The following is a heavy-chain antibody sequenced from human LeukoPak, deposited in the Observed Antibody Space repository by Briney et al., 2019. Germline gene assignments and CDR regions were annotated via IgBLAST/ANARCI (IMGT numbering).Heavy chain of an antibody. D-gene: IGHD2-2*01. J-gene: IGHJ6*02. V-gene: IGHV4-59*08. CDR3: GRHRCCSITSGYVSPRYYYGMAV. CDR2: IYYSGST. Sequence: SETLSLTCTAAGGSISSYYCSWIRLPPGKGLEWVGYIYYSGSTNYNPSFQSRVTISVDTSKSHFSLKLSSLNAADTAVYYCGRHRCCSITSGYVSPRYYYGMAVGGQGTTVTVPS. CDR1: GGSISSYY.